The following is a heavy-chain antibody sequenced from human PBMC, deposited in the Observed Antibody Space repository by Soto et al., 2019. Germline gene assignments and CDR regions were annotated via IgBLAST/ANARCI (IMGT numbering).Heavy chain of an antibody. J-gene: IGHJ4*02. Sequence: PGGTRRLSCVGSGFIFSNNGMHWVRQTPGKGLXWVXXMXXDXXXXXYXXSVKGRFTISRDNSKNTLFLHMSNLRAEDTAVYYCARDKYSSSSFDYWGQGTLVTVSS. V-gene: IGHV3-30*03. CDR3: ARDKYSSSSFDY. CDR2: MXXDXXXX. CDR1: GFIFSNNG. D-gene: IGHD6-6*01.